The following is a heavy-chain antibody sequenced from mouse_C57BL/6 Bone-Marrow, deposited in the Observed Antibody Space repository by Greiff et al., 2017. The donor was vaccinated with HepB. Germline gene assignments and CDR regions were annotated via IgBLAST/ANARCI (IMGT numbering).Heavy chain of an antibody. J-gene: IGHJ4*01. CDR2: IWTGGGT. Sequence: VKLVESGPGLVAPSQSLSITCTVSGFSLTSYAISWVRQPPGKGLEWLGVIWTGGGTNYNSALKSRLSISKDNSKSQVFLKMNSLQTDDTARYYCARKGGYYYGSSYYYYAMDYWGQGTSVTVSS. V-gene: IGHV2-9-1*01. CDR1: GFSLTSYA. CDR3: ARKGGYYYGSSYYYYAMDY. D-gene: IGHD1-1*01.